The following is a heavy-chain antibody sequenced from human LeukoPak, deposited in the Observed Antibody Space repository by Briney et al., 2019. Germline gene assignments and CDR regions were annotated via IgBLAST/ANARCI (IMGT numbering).Heavy chain of an antibody. V-gene: IGHV3-23*01. CDR2: IGGSGGST. J-gene: IGHJ6*02. D-gene: IGHD2-2*01. CDR1: GFTFSNYA. Sequence: GGSLRLSCAASGFTFSNYAMSWVRQAPGRGLEWVSTIGGSGGSTYYADSVKGRFTISRDNSKNTLFLQMNSLRAEDTAVYYCAKDQYCSSTSCYYYYGMDVWGQGTRSPSP. CDR3: AKDQYCSSTSCYYYYGMDV.